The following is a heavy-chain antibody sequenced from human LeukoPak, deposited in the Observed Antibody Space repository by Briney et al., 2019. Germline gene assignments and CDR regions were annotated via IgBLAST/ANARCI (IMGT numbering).Heavy chain of an antibody. D-gene: IGHD6-19*01. CDR1: GDSVSSNSAA. J-gene: IGHJ6*04. CDR2: TYYRSKWYN. V-gene: IGHV6-1*01. Sequence: SQTLSLTCAISGDSVSSNSAAWDWIRQSPSRGLEWLGRTYYRSKWYNEYAVSLKSRITINTDTFKNQFSLQVNSVTPEDTAVYYCVREGSDSSGWYGFVDVWGEGTTVTVSS. CDR3: VREGSDSSGWYGFVDV.